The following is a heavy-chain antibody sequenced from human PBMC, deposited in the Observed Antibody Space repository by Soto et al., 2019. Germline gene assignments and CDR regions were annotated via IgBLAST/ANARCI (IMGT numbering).Heavy chain of an antibody. CDR1: GGTFSSYA. V-gene: IGHV1-69*06. CDR3: ARYVPAAGFHYYCYYCMDV. CDR2: IIPIFGTA. D-gene: IGHD2-2*01. J-gene: IGHJ6*02. Sequence: SVEASCKASGGTFSSYAISWVRQAPGQGLEWMGGIIPIFGTANYAQKFQGRVTVTADNSTSTAYMELSSLRSEDTAVYPFARYVPAAGFHYYCYYCMDVWGQGTTVTAS.